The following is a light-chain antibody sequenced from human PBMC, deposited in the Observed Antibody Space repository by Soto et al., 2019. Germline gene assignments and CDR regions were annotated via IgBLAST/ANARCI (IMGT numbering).Light chain of an antibody. CDR2: GAS. V-gene: IGKV3-15*01. Sequence: EIVLTQSPGTLSLSPGERATLSCRASQSVSSNNLAWFQQKPGQAPRLLVYGASTRATTIPARFSGSESGTEFTLSISSLQSEDFAVYYCQQYNSWPRTFGQGTKVDIK. J-gene: IGKJ1*01. CDR3: QQYNSWPRT. CDR1: QSVSSN.